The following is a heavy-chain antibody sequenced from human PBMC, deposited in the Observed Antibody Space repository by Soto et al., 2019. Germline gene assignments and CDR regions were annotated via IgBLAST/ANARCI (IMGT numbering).Heavy chain of an antibody. D-gene: IGHD4-17*01. Sequence: EVQLLESGGGLVQPGGSLRLSCAASGFTFSSYAMSWVRQAPGKGLEWVSAISGSGGSTYYADSVKGRFTISRDNSKNTLYLQMNSLRAEDTAVYYCAKDRATTVTTKIYFDYWGQGTLVTVSS. V-gene: IGHV3-23*01. CDR1: GFTFSSYA. CDR2: ISGSGGST. CDR3: AKDRATTVTTKIYFDY. J-gene: IGHJ4*02.